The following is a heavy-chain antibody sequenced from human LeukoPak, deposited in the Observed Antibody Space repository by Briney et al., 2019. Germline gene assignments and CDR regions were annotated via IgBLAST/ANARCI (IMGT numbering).Heavy chain of an antibody. CDR3: TTSPGRIDP. J-gene: IGHJ5*02. CDR1: GFTFSSYS. Sequence: PGGSLRLSCAASGFTFSSYSMNWVRQAPGKGLEWVGRIKSKTDGGTRDYAAPVQGRFTISRDDSKNTLFLQMNSLKIEDTAVYYCTTSPGRIDPWGQGTLVTVSS. V-gene: IGHV3-15*01. CDR2: IKSKTDGGTR. D-gene: IGHD1-14*01.